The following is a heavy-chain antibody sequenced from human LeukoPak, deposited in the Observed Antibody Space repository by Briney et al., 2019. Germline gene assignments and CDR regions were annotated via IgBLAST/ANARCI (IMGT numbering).Heavy chain of an antibody. V-gene: IGHV3-21*01. CDR3: ARDPAGCSSTSCFTNPILDY. J-gene: IGHJ4*02. CDR2: ISSSSSYI. D-gene: IGHD2-2*01. Sequence: GGSLRLSCAASGFTFSSYSMNWVRQAPGKGLEWVSSISSSSSYIYYADSVKGRFTISRDNAKNSLYLQMNSLRAEDTAVYYCARDPAGCSSTSCFTNPILDYWGQGTLVTVSS. CDR1: GFTFSSYS.